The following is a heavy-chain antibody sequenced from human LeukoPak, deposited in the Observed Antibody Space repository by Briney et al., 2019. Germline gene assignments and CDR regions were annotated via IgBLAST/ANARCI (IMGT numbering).Heavy chain of an antibody. Sequence: GGSLRLSCAASGFTFSSYWMHWVRQAPGKGLVWVSRINSDGSSTSYADSVKGRFTISRDNAKNTLYLQMNSLRAEDTAVYYCARDQGSSSWDNWFDPWGQGTPVTVSS. D-gene: IGHD6-13*01. CDR2: INSDGSST. CDR1: GFTFSSYW. J-gene: IGHJ5*02. CDR3: ARDQGSSSWDNWFDP. V-gene: IGHV3-74*01.